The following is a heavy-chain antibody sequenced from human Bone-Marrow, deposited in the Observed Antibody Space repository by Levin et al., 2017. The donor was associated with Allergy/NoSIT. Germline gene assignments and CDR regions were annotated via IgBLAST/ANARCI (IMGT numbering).Heavy chain of an antibody. Sequence: SVPTLVKSTQTLTLTCTFSGFSLSTTKVGVGWFRQPPGKALEWLALLYWDDAERYSPSLENRLSITKDTSKNQVVLTMTNMDPVDTATYYCARRIWSYYGRAGYPLFDPWGQGVLVTVSS. CDR3: ARRIWSYYGRAGYPLFDP. CDR2: LYWDDAE. J-gene: IGHJ5*02. CDR1: GFSLSTTKVG. V-gene: IGHV2-5*02. D-gene: IGHD3-10*01.